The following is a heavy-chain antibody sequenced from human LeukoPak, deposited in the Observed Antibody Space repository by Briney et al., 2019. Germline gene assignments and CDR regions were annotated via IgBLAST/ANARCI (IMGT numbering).Heavy chain of an antibody. Sequence: SETLSLTCAVYGGAFSGYSWSWFRQPPGKGLEWIWEVDPNGTTNYNPSLKSRVTVSVDTSKNQFSLKLSSVTAADTAVYYCASPSPGFDPWGQGTLVTVSS. CDR3: ASPSPGFDP. CDR1: GGAFSGYS. CDR2: VDPNGTT. J-gene: IGHJ5*02. V-gene: IGHV4-34*01.